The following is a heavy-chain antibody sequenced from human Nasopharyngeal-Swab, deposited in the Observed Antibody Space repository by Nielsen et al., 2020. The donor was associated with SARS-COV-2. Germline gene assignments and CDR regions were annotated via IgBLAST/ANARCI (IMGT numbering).Heavy chain of an antibody. Sequence: GGSLRPSCPASGFTFSSHSMNWVRQAPGKGLEWVSYISSSSSTIYYADSVKGRFTISRDNAKNSLYLQMNSLRDEDTAVYYCATDTAMVISTAFYYYYGMDVWGQGTTVTVSS. CDR1: GFTFSSHS. V-gene: IGHV3-48*02. CDR3: ATDTAMVISTAFYYYYGMDV. CDR2: ISSSSSTI. D-gene: IGHD5-18*01. J-gene: IGHJ6*02.